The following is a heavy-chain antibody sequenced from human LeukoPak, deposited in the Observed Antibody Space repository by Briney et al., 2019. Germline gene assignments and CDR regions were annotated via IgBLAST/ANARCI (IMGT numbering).Heavy chain of an antibody. D-gene: IGHD3-3*01. V-gene: IGHV4-61*08. J-gene: IGHJ2*01. CDR3: ARLLRFDFWSGYVNAWYFDL. CDR2: IYYSGST. CDR1: GGSISSGDYY. Sequence: SSQTLSLTCTVSGGSISSGDYYWSWIRQPPGKGLEWIGYIYYSGSTNYNPSLKSRVTISVDTSKNQFSLKLSSVTAADTAVYYCARLLRFDFWSGYVNAWYFDLWGRGTLVTVSS.